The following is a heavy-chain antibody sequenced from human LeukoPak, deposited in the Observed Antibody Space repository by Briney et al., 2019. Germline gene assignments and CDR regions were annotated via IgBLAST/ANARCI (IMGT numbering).Heavy chain of an antibody. V-gene: IGHV4-4*07. J-gene: IGHJ6*03. D-gene: IGHD3-10*01. CDR1: GGSISSYY. CDR3: ARDLRLRGYYYYMDV. CDR2: IYTSGSP. Sequence: SETLSLTCTVSGGSISSYYWSWIRQPAGKGLEWIGRIYTSGSPNYNPSLKSRVTMSVDTSKNQFSLNLSPVTAADTAVYYCARDLRLRGYYYYMDVWGKGTTVTVSS.